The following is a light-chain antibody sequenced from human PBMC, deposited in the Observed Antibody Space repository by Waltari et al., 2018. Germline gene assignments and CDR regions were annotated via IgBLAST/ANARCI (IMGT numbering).Light chain of an antibody. V-gene: IGKV3-11*02. J-gene: IGKJ2*01. CDR2: EAS. CDR1: QILSSY. Sequence: EIVLTQSPATLSFSPGESASLSCRANQILSSYLAWDQQKPGQPPRLLIYEASKRATGVPARFSGSGSERDFTLTISSLEPEDFAVYYCQQRSSWPPRYTFGQGTKLEIK. CDR3: QQRSSWPPRYT.